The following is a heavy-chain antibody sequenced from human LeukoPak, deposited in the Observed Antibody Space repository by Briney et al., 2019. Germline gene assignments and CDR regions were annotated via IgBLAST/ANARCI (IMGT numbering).Heavy chain of an antibody. J-gene: IGHJ4*02. D-gene: IGHD3-22*01. CDR1: GGSISSYY. V-gene: IGHV4-4*07. CDR3: ARGRSRYYDSSGYYYPFDY. CDR2: IYTSGST. Sequence: KTSETLSLTCTVSGGSISSYYWSWIRQPAGKGLEWIGRIYTSGSTNYNPSLRSRVTMSVDTSKNQFSLKLSSVTAADTAVYYCARGRSRYYDSSGYYYPFDYWGQGTLVTVSS.